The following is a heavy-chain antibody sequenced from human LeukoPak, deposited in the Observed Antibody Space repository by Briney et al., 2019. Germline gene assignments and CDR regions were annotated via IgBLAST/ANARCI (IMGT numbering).Heavy chain of an antibody. D-gene: IGHD6-19*01. V-gene: IGHV4-4*07. Sequence: SETLSLTCTVSGGSISSYYWSWIRQPAGKGLEWIGRIYTSGSTNYNPSLKSRVTISVDTSKNQFSLKLSSVTAADTAVYYCARVDIAVAGTWYIDYWGQGTLVTVSS. CDR2: IYTSGST. CDR1: GGSISSYY. J-gene: IGHJ4*02. CDR3: ARVDIAVAGTWYIDY.